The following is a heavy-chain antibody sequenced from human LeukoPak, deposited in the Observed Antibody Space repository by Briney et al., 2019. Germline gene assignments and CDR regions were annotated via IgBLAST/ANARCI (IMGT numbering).Heavy chain of an antibody. Sequence: SETLSLTCTVSGGSISSGSYHWRCIRQHPGKGLEWIGYIHNTGKTDYNPSLKSRIIISLDTSKNRFSLRLSSVTAADTALYYCARKNDYGGSYYMDVRGKGTTVTVSS. CDR1: GGSISSGSYH. V-gene: IGHV4-31*03. D-gene: IGHD4-23*01. J-gene: IGHJ6*03. CDR3: ARKNDYGGSYYMDV. CDR2: IHNTGKT.